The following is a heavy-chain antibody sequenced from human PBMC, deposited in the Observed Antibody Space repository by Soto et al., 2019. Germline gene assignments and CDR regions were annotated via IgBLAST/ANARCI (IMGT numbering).Heavy chain of an antibody. V-gene: IGHV3-23*01. D-gene: IGHD3-10*01. J-gene: IGHJ5*02. CDR2: ISGSGGST. Sequence: GGSLRLSCAASGFTFSSYAMSWVRQAPGKGLEWVSAISGSGGSTYYADSVKGRFTISRDNSKNTLYLQMNSLRAEDTAVYYCAKDQTAYYYGSGSYEDWFDPWGQGTLVTVSS. CDR3: AKDQTAYYYGSGSYEDWFDP. CDR1: GFTFSSYA.